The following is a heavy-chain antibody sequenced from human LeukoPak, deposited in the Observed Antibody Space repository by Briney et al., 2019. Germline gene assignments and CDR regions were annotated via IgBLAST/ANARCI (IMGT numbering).Heavy chain of an antibody. V-gene: IGHV1-69*11. CDR2: IIPMLGTA. CDR1: GGTFRTYA. J-gene: IGHJ4*02. CDR3: ARAGSMFGVVVFDY. D-gene: IGHD3-3*01. Sequence: ASVKVSCKASGGTFRTYAITWVRQAPGQGLEWMGRIIPMLGTANYAQKFQGRVTITTDESTSTAYMELGSLRSEDTAMYYCARAGSMFGVVVFDYWGQGTLVTVSS.